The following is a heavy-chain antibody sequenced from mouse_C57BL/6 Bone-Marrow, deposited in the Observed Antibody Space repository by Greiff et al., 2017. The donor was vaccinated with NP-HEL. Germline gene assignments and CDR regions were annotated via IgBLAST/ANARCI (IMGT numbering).Heavy chain of an antibody. CDR1: GYTFTSYW. CDR3: ARCSGIYYDYDDGY. J-gene: IGHJ2*01. Sequence: QVQLQQPGAELVKPGASVKLSCTASGYTFTSYWMHWVKQRPGQGLEWIGLIHPNSGSTNYNEKFKSKATLTVDKSSSTAYMQLSSLTSEDSAVYYCARCSGIYYDYDDGYWGQGTTLTVSS. V-gene: IGHV1-64*01. D-gene: IGHD2-4*01. CDR2: IHPNSGST.